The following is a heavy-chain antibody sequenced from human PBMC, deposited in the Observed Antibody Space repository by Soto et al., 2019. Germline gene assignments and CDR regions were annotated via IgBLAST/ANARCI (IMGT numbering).Heavy chain of an antibody. V-gene: IGHV4-31*03. CDR2: IRDSGST. Sequence: QVQLQESGPGLVKPSQTLSVTCTVSGGSVSSDDYSWSWIRQHPGKGLEWIGYIRDSGSTYYNPSLGGRVTRSVDTSKNQFSLRLRSVTAADTAVYYCARAMANYFDYWGQGTLVTASS. CDR1: GGSVSSDDYS. J-gene: IGHJ4*02. CDR3: ARAMANYFDY. D-gene: IGHD2-8*01.